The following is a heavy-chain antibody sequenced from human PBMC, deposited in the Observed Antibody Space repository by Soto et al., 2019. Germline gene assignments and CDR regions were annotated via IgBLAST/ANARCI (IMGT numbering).Heavy chain of an antibody. CDR3: TTELRATTVVNNWFDP. CDR2: IKSKTDGGTT. V-gene: IGHV3-15*07. Sequence: SVSNAWMNWVRQAPGKGLEWVGRIKSKTDGGTTDYAAPVKGRFTISRDDSKNTLYLQMNSLKTEDTAVYYCTTELRATTVVNNWFDPWGQGTLVTVSS. CDR1: SVSNAW. J-gene: IGHJ5*02. D-gene: IGHD4-17*01.